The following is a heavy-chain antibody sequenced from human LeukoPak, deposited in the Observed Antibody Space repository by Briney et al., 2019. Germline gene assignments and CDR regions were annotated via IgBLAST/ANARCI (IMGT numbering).Heavy chain of an antibody. CDR3: ARAEYSSGWYYFDY. D-gene: IGHD6-19*01. V-gene: IGHV3-21*01. Sequence: GGSVRLSCAASGFTFSSYSMNWVRQAPGKGLEWVSSISSSSSYIYYADSVKGRFTISRDNAKNSLYLQMNSLRAEDTAGYYCARAEYSSGWYYFDYWGQGTLVTFSS. CDR1: GFTFSSYS. CDR2: ISSSSSYI. J-gene: IGHJ4*02.